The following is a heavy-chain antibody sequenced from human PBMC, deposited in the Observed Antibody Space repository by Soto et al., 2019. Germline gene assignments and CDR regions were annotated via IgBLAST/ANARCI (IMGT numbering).Heavy chain of an antibody. Sequence: QVQLQESGPGLVKPSETLSLTCTVSGGSISNYYWSWIRQPPGKGLEWIGYIFYSRSTNYNPSLKSPVTMSVDTSKNQFSLRLNSVTAADTAVYYCERSEWELVTWGQGTLVTVSS. CDR3: ERSEWELVT. V-gene: IGHV4-59*01. J-gene: IGHJ5*02. CDR1: GGSISNYY. D-gene: IGHD1-26*01. CDR2: IFYSRST.